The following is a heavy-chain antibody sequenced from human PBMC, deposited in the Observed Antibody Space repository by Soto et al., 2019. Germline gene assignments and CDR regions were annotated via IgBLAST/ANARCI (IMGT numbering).Heavy chain of an antibody. CDR1: GGSINNGNS. CDR2: IYHSGRT. CDR3: AGSCCGGGRCHSYGMDI. D-gene: IGHD6-19*01. J-gene: IGHJ6*02. Sequence: QVQLQESGPGLVKPSGTLSLTCDVSGGSINNGNSWSWVRQSPARGLEWIGEIYHSGRTDYNPSLKRRVTISLDRSKTELSLKLSSVTAADTAIYSCAGSCCGGGRCHSYGMDIWGQGTTVTVS. V-gene: IGHV4-4*02.